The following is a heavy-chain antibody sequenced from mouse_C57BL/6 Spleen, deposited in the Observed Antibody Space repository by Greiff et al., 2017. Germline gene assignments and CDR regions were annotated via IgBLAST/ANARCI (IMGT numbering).Heavy chain of an antibody. CDR3: ARGGSIHYAMDY. V-gene: IGHV5-16*01. J-gene: IGHJ4*01. Sequence: EVKVVESEGGLVQPGSSMKLSCTASGFTFSDYYMAWVRQVPEKGLEWVANINYDGSSTYYLDSLKSRFIISRDNAKNILYLQMSSLKSEDTATYYCARGGSIHYAMDYWGQGTSVTVSS. CDR1: GFTFSDYY. CDR2: INYDGSST. D-gene: IGHD1-1*01.